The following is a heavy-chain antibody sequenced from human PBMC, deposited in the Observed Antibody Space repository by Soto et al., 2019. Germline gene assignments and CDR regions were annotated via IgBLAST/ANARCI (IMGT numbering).Heavy chain of an antibody. D-gene: IGHD6-25*01. CDR2: IYYSGST. CDR1: GGSISSYY. J-gene: IGHJ5*02. V-gene: IGHV4-59*01. Sequence: NPSETLSLTCTVSGGSISSYYWSWIRQPPGKGLEWIGYIYYSGSTNYNPSLKSRVTISVDTSKNQFSLKLSSVTAADTAVYYCARPHGGSSGWDNWFDPWCQGTLVTVS. CDR3: ARPHGGSSGWDNWFDP.